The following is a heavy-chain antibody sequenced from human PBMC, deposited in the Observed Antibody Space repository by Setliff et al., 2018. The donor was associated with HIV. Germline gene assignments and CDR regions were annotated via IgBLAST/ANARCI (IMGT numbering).Heavy chain of an antibody. J-gene: IGHJ3*02. D-gene: IGHD5-12*01. Sequence: GESLKISCQGSGYSFSTYWIGWVRQMPGKGLEWMGIMYPGTSTTKYSPSFQGQVTISADKSISTAYLQWSSLKASDTAMYYCASLRRDGYNFDAFDIWGQGTMVTVSS. V-gene: IGHV5-51*01. CDR1: GYSFSTYW. CDR3: ASLRRDGYNFDAFDI. CDR2: MYPGTSTT.